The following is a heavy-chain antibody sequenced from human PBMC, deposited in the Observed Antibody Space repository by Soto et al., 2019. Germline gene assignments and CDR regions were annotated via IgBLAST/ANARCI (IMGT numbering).Heavy chain of an antibody. D-gene: IGHD2-15*01. V-gene: IGHV1-18*01. CDR3: ARAGEYCIGGSCYVGWFDP. CDR1: GYTFTSYG. Sequence: QVQLVQSGAEVKKPGASVKVSCKASGYTFTSYGISWVRQAPGQGLEWMGWISAYNGNTTYAQKLQGRVTLTTVTATSTAYMERRSLRSDDPAVYYCARAGEYCIGGSCYVGWFDPWGQGTLVTVSS. J-gene: IGHJ5*02. CDR2: ISAYNGNT.